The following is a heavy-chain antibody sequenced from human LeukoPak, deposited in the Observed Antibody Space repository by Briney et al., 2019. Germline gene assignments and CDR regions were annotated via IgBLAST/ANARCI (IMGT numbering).Heavy chain of an antibody. V-gene: IGHV1-46*01. Sequence: ASVKVSCKASGYTFTSYYMHWVRQAPGQGLEWMGIINPSGGSTSYAQKFQGRVTMTRDTSTSTVYMELSSLRSEDTAVYYCARDHPTLTYHDFWSGLNNWFDPWGQGTLVTVSS. CDR3: ARDHPTLTYHDFWSGLNNWFDP. D-gene: IGHD3-3*01. J-gene: IGHJ5*02. CDR2: INPSGGST. CDR1: GYTFTSYY.